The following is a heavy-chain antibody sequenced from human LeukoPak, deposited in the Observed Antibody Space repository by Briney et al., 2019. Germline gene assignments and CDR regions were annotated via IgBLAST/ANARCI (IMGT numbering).Heavy chain of an antibody. CDR3: ARDRGIVATIETYAYYGMDV. V-gene: IGHV3-48*03. CDR1: GFTFRSYE. CDR2: ITSSGTTK. J-gene: IGHJ6*04. D-gene: IGHD5-12*01. Sequence: GGSLRLSCAVSGFTFRSYEMNWVRQAPGKGLAWISYITSSGTTKYYADSVKGRFTISRDNAKNSLYLQMNSLRDEDTAVYYCARDRGIVATIETYAYYGMDVWGKGTTVTVSS.